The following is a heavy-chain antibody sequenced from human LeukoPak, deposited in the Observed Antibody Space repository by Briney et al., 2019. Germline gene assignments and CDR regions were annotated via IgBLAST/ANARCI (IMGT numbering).Heavy chain of an antibody. CDR1: GFTFSSYG. Sequence: PGGSLRLSCAASGFTFSSYGMHWVRQAPGKGLEGVAVISYDGSNKYYADSVKGRFTISRDNAKNSLYLQMNSLRAEDTAVYYCARVRGDTNWGQGTQVTVSS. D-gene: IGHD3-10*01. CDR3: ARVRGDTN. CDR2: ISYDGSNK. V-gene: IGHV3-30*03. J-gene: IGHJ4*02.